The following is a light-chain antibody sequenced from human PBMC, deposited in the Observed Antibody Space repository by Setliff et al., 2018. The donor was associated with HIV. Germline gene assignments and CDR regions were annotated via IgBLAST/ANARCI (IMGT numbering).Light chain of an antibody. CDR3: CSYLSTSNYV. CDR1: SSDVGSRYNY. V-gene: IGLV2-14*03. CDR2: DVT. J-gene: IGLJ1*01. Sequence: QSALTQPASVSGSPGQSITITCTGTSSDVGSRYNYVSWYQQHPGKAPKLLIFDVTYRPSGVSNRFSGSKSGNTASLTISGLQDEDEADYYCCSYLSTSNYVFGTGTKVTVL.